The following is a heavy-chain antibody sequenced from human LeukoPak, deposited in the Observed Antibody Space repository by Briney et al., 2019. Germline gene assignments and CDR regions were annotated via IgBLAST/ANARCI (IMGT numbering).Heavy chain of an antibody. J-gene: IGHJ4*02. D-gene: IGHD3-22*01. CDR3: ARVAEPLYYYDSSGYYG. V-gene: IGHV1-3*01. CDR2: INAGNGNT. CDR1: GYTFTSYA. Sequence: GASVKVSCKASGYTFTSYAMHWVRQAPGQRLEWMGWINAGNGNTKYSRKFRGRVTITRDTSASTAYMELSSLRSEDTAVYYCARVAEPLYYYDSSGYYGWGQGTLVTVSS.